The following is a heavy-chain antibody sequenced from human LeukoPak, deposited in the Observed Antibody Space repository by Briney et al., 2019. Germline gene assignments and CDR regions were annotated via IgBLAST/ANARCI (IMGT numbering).Heavy chain of an antibody. D-gene: IGHD2-15*01. V-gene: IGHV1-2*02. J-gene: IGHJ4*02. CDR2: INPNSGGT. CDR1: GYTFTGYY. Sequence: ASVKVSCKASGYTFTGYYMHWVRQAPGQGLEWMGWINPNSGGTNYAQKLQGRVTMTRDTSISTAYMELSRLRSDDTAVYYCARGSSGGSPTVHWGQGTLVTVSS. CDR3: ARGSSGGSPTVH.